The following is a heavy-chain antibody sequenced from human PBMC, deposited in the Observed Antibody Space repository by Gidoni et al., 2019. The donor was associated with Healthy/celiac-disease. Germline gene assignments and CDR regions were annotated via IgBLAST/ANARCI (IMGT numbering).Heavy chain of an antibody. CDR3: AREEGGL. CDR2: INAGNGNT. J-gene: IGHJ4*02. D-gene: IGHD2-15*01. Sequence: QDQIVQSGAEVKKPGASEKVPFKASGHTLPSYAMHWVRQAPGQRLEWMGWINAGNGNTKYSQKFQGRVTITRDTSASTAYMELSSLRSEDTAVYYCAREEGGLWGQGTLVTVSS. V-gene: IGHV1-3*01. CDR1: GHTLPSYA.